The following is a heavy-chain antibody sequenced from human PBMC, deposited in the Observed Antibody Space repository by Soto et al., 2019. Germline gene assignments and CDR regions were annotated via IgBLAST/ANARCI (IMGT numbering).Heavy chain of an antibody. Sequence: SETLSLTCTVSGGSISSGGYYWSWIRQHPGKGLEWIGYIYYSGSTNYNPSLKSRVTISVDTSKNQFSLKLSSVTTADTAVYYCARVFLPTRYDFWSGYPAPYYYGMDVWGQGTTVTVSS. CDR2: IYYSGST. CDR3: ARVFLPTRYDFWSGYPAPYYYGMDV. D-gene: IGHD3-3*01. V-gene: IGHV4-61*08. J-gene: IGHJ6*02. CDR1: GGSISSGGYY.